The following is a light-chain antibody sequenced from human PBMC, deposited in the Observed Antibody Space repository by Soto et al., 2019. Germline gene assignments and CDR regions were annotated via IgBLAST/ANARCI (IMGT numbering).Light chain of an antibody. CDR1: SSDVGVYNY. CDR2: DVS. V-gene: IGLV2-11*01. J-gene: IGLJ2*01. Sequence: QSALTQPRSVSGSPGQSVTISCTGTSSDVGVYNYVSWYQQNPGKAPKLMIYDVSKRPSGVPDRFSGSKSGNTASLTISGLQAEDEAAYYCCSYAGTYTVLFGGGTKLTVL. CDR3: CSYAGTYTVL.